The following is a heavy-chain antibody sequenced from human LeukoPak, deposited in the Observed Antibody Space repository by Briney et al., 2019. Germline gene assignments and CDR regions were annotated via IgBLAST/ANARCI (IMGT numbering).Heavy chain of an antibody. CDR1: GGSFSGYY. D-gene: IGHD3-10*01. CDR3: ARVNYGSGSYYTRWFDP. CDR2: INHSGST. J-gene: IGHJ5*02. Sequence: PSETLSLTCAVYGGSFSGYYWSWIRQPPGKGLEWIGEINHSGSTNYNPSLKSRVTISVDTSKNQFSLKLSSVTAAYTAVYYCARVNYGSGSYYTRWFDPWGQGTLVTVSS. V-gene: IGHV4-34*01.